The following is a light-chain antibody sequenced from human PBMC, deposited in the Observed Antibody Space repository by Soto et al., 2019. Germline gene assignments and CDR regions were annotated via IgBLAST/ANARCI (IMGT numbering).Light chain of an antibody. Sequence: QPLLTQPASVYVSPGQSITISCTGTSSPIGSYNFVSWYQHYPGKAPKLLIYEVTYRPSGISDRFSGSKSGNTASLTISGLQAADEAVYYCSLYTIENAYVFGTGTKSPS. J-gene: IGLJ1*01. CDR1: SSPIGSYNF. V-gene: IGLV2-14*01. CDR3: SLYTIENAYV. CDR2: EVT.